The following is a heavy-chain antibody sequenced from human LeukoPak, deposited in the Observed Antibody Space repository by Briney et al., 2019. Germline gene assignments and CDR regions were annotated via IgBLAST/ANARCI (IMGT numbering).Heavy chain of an antibody. CDR3: AGAVTGYYLSHYYSPC. V-gene: IGHV4-30-4*01. CDR2: IYYNGIT. CDR1: GDSISSGDYY. D-gene: IGHD3-9*01. J-gene: IGHJ4*02. Sequence: SETLSLTCTVSGDSISSGDYYWTWLRQPPGKGLEWIGYIYYNGITYYNPSLKSRVIISVDQPKKQFSLKLSCVTAADTAGYYCAGAVTGYYLSHYYSPCGGRASLVTASS.